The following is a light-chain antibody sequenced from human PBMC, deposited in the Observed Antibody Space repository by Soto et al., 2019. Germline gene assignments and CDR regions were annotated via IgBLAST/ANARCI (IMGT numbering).Light chain of an antibody. CDR2: DTS. Sequence: EVVMRPSPATLSVSPGEGATLSCRASQAIGDTLAWYQHKPGQTPRLLIYDTSTRATGVPTRFSGSGSGTDFTLTISSLEPEDFGVYYCQHRSIWPVSFGQGTRLEIK. V-gene: IGKV3-11*01. J-gene: IGKJ5*01. CDR1: QAIGDT. CDR3: QHRSIWPVS.